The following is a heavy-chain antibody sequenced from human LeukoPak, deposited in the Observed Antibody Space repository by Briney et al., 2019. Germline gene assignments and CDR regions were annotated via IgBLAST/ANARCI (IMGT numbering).Heavy chain of an antibody. J-gene: IGHJ3*02. CDR2: ISYDGSNK. D-gene: IGHD3-22*01. V-gene: IGHV3-30*04. CDR1: GFTFSSYA. Sequence: GGSLRLSCAASGFTFSSYAMHWVRQAPGKGLEWVAVISYDGSNKYYADSVKGRFTISRDNSKNTLYLQMNSLRVEDTAVYNCAKGLISGYYYHAFDIWGQGTMVTVSS. CDR3: AKGLISGYYYHAFDI.